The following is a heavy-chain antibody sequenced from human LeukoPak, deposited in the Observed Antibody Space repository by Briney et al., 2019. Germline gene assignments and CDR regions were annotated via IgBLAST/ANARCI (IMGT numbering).Heavy chain of an antibody. J-gene: IGHJ6*03. CDR3: ARDYRGWGPSYMDV. CDR2: IISSSSYI. V-gene: IGHV3-21*01. CDR1: GFTLSSYS. Sequence: GGALILSCAASGFTLSSYSMKWVRQAPGEGLEWVSSIISSSSYIYYADSVEGRSTISRDNAKNSLYQQMNSLRADDTTVYYCARDYRGWGPSYMDVWGKGTPVNVSS. D-gene: IGHD7-27*01.